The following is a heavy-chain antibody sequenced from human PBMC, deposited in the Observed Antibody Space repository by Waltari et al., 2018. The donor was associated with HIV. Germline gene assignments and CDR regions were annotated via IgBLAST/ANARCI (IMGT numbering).Heavy chain of an antibody. CDR1: GSPLSSYE. V-gene: IGHV3-48*03. CDR2: ISSSGGTI. Sequence: EVQLVESGGGLVRPGGSLRLSCAAAGSPLSSYEMNGVRQAPGKGLEWVSYISSSGGTIYYADAVKGRFTISRDNAKRTLYLQMNSLRAEDTAVYYCAREKAVVADYWGQGTLVTVSS. J-gene: IGHJ4*02. D-gene: IGHD2-15*01. CDR3: AREKAVVADY.